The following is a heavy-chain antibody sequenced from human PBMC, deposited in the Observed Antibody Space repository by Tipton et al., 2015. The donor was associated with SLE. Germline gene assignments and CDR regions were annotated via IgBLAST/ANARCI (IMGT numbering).Heavy chain of an antibody. CDR3: ARDQYNKGKGWFDP. CDR2: ISDGGGT. J-gene: IGHJ5*02. CDR1: GGSISSNY. D-gene: IGHD1-14*01. V-gene: IGHV4-59*12. Sequence: TLSLTCSVSGGSISSNYWIWIRQPPGKGLEWIGYISDGGGTNHNPSLKSRVAISVDPAKNQFSLKLTSVTAADTAVYYCARDQYNKGKGWFDPWGQGTLVTVSS.